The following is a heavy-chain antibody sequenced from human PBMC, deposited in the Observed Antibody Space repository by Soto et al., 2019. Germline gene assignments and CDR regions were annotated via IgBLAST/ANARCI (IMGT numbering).Heavy chain of an antibody. Sequence: ASVKVSCKASGGTFSSYTISWVRQAPGQGLEWMGRIIPILGIANYAQKFQGRVTITADKSTSTAYMELSSLRSEDTAVYYCARDTPYYYGSGSRNWFDPWGQGTLVTVSS. V-gene: IGHV1-69*04. CDR2: IIPILGIA. D-gene: IGHD3-10*01. CDR1: GGTFSSYT. CDR3: ARDTPYYYGSGSRNWFDP. J-gene: IGHJ5*02.